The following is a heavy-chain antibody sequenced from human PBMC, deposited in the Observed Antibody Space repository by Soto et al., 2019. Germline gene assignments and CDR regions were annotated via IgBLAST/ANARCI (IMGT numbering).Heavy chain of an antibody. CDR2: IYYSGST. CDR1: GGSISSGDYY. V-gene: IGHV4-30-4*01. D-gene: IGHD2-15*01. CDR3: AKGYCSGGSCYFNWFDP. J-gene: IGHJ5*02. Sequence: SETLSLTCTVSGGSISSGDYYWSWIRQPPGKGLEWIGYIYYSGSTYYNPSLKSRVTISVDTSKNQFSLKLSSVTAADTAVYYCAKGYCSGGSCYFNWFDPWGQGTLVTVS.